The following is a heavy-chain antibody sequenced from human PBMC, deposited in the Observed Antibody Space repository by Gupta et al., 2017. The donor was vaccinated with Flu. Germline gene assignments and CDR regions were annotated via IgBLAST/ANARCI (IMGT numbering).Heavy chain of an antibody. D-gene: IGHD1-7*01. CDR2: IRNKPNSYTT. CDR1: AFTFSDHY. Sequence: EVQLVESGGGLVQPGGSLRLSCAASAFTFSDHYMDWVRQAPGKGLEWVGRIRNKPNSYTTEYAASVKGRFTISRDDSKNSLYLQMNSLKTEDTAVYYCARGERGARELLFFDYWGQGTLVTVSS. CDR3: ARGERGARELLFFDY. V-gene: IGHV3-72*01. J-gene: IGHJ4*02.